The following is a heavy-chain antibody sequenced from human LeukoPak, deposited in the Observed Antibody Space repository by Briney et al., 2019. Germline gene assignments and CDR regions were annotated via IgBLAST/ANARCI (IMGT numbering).Heavy chain of an antibody. J-gene: IGHJ5*02. Sequence: SETLSLTCTVSGGSISSYYWSWIRQPPGKGLEWIGYIYYSGSTNYNPSLKSRVTISVATSKNQFSLKLSSVTAADTAVYYCARLARARWFDPWGQGTLVTVSS. CDR1: GGSISSYY. CDR3: ARLARARWFDP. CDR2: IYYSGST. V-gene: IGHV4-59*08.